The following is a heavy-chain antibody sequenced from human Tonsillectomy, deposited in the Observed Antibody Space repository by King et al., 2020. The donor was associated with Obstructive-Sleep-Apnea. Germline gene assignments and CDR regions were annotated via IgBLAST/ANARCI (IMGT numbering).Heavy chain of an antibody. CDR3: TASVFWSGYYRGY. Sequence: VQLVESGGGLVKPGGSLRLYCAASVFIFRNAWMSWVRQAPGKGLEWGGRITSKTYGGTKNYAAPVKGRFTISRDHSKNTLYLQMNSLKTEDTAVYYCTASVFWSGYYRGYWGQGTLVTVSS. V-gene: IGHV3-15*01. J-gene: IGHJ4*02. CDR1: VFIFRNAW. CDR2: ITSKTYGGTK. D-gene: IGHD3-3*01.